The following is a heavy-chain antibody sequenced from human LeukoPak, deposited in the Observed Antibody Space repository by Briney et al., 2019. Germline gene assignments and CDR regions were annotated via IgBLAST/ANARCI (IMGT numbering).Heavy chain of an antibody. V-gene: IGHV4-30-4*02. CDR3: ARGKRGYSGYDGY. J-gene: IGHJ4*02. D-gene: IGHD5-12*01. Sequence: SDTLSLTCTVSAGSISSADYFWSWLRQPPGKGLEWIGYIYYSGTTYYNPSLKSRVTISLDTSKNQFSLKLSSVTAADTAVYYCARGKRGYSGYDGYWGQGTLVTVSS. CDR1: AGSISSADYF. CDR2: IYYSGTT.